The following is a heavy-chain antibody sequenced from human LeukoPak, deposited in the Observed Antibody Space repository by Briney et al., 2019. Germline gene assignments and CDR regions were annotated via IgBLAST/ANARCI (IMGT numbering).Heavy chain of an antibody. CDR2: INPNSGET. Sequence: ASVKVSCKASGYTLSGYYIHWVRRAPGQGLEWLGWINPNSGETNYAQKLQGGVTLTRDTSISTFYMEVSGLRSDDTAVYFCARYNWNDVVSALDYWGQGTLVTVSS. V-gene: IGHV1-2*02. CDR3: ARYNWNDVVSALDY. J-gene: IGHJ4*02. CDR1: GYTLSGYY. D-gene: IGHD1-1*01.